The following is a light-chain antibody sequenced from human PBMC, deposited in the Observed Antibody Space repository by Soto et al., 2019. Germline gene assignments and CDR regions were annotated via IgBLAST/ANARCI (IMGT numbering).Light chain of an antibody. CDR3: QQRSNWPYT. Sequence: EIVLTQSPATLSLSPGERATLSCRASQSVSSYLAWYQQKPGQAPRLLIYDASNRATGIPARFSGSGSGTDFTLTISSLDPEDFAFYYCQQRSNWPYTFGQGTKLEIK. J-gene: IGKJ2*01. CDR2: DAS. CDR1: QSVSSY. V-gene: IGKV3-11*01.